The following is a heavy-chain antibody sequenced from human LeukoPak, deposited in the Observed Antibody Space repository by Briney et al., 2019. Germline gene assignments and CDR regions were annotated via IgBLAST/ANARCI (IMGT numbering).Heavy chain of an antibody. V-gene: IGHV4-34*01. CDR3: ARGPYDPTGSDSSGYYYIDY. J-gene: IGHJ4*02. CDR2: INHSGST. Sequence: SETLSLTCAVYGGSFSGYYWSWIRQPPGKGPEWIGEINHSGSTNYNPSLKSRVTISVDTSKNQFSLKLSSVTAADTAVYYCARGPYDPTGSDSSGYYYIDYWGQGTLVTVSS. CDR1: GGSFSGYY. D-gene: IGHD3-22*01.